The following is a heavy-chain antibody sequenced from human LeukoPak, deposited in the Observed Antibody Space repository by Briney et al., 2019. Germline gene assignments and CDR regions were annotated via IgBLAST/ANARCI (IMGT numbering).Heavy chain of an antibody. J-gene: IGHJ6*02. CDR1: GFTFNNAW. Sequence: TGGSLRLSCVASGFTFNNAWMSWVRQAPGKGLEWVGRVKSRTDGEATDYGVPVEGRFTISRDDSKATLYLQMNSMKTEDTAIYYCTTDMIQPLGNNYFYSDMDVWGQGTTVTVSS. CDR3: TTDMIQPLGNNYFYSDMDV. CDR2: VKSRTDGEAT. D-gene: IGHD3-16*01. V-gene: IGHV3-15*01.